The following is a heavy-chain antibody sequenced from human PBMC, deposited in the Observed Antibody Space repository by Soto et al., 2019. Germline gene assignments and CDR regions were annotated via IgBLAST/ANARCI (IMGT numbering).Heavy chain of an antibody. Sequence: EVQLLESGGGLVQPGGSLRLSCAASGFSFSSYAMSWVRQAPGKGLEWVSAISAGGGNTYYRDSVKGRFTISRENSENALYLQMNRLRAEDTVVYFCVQTTPSVYWFDPWGQGTLVTVSS. D-gene: IGHD1-1*01. V-gene: IGHV3-23*01. CDR2: ISAGGGNT. J-gene: IGHJ5*02. CDR1: GFSFSSYA. CDR3: VQTTPSVYWFDP.